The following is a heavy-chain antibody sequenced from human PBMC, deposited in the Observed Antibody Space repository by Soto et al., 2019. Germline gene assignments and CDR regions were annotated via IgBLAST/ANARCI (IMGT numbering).Heavy chain of an antibody. CDR2: IYHSGTT. D-gene: IGHD1-1*01. Sequence: PSETLSLTCTVSGGSISSGGYYWSWIRQPPGKGLEWIGSIYHSGTTYYNPSLQSRVTLSIDTSKNQFSLKLNSVTAADTAVYFCARSRTISATNTWFDPWGQGTLVTVSS. J-gene: IGHJ5*02. CDR1: GGSISSGGYY. CDR3: ARSRTISATNTWFDP. V-gene: IGHV4-39*07.